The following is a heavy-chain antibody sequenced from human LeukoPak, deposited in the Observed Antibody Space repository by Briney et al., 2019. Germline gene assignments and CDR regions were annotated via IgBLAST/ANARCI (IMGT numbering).Heavy chain of an antibody. D-gene: IGHD3-22*01. V-gene: IGHV3-66*01. CDR2: IFSGGST. Sequence: PGGSLRLSCSASGFPFSSYAMHWVRQAPGKGLEWVSVIFSGGSTYYADSVKGRFTISRDDSKNTVYLQMNSLRAEDTSVYFCARGGESSGYYYADYWGQGTLVTVSS. J-gene: IGHJ4*02. CDR3: ARGGESSGYYYADY. CDR1: GFPFSSYA.